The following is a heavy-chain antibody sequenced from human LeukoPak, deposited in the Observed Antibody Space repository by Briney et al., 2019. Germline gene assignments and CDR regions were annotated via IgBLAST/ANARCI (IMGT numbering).Heavy chain of an antibody. CDR1: GFTFSSYE. Sequence: GGSLRLSCAASGFTFSSYEMNWLRQAPGKGLEWVSYISSRGTTIYYADSVRGRFTISRDDAKNSLYLQMSSLSAEDTAVYYCVVSITGTYDYWGPGTLVTVSS. D-gene: IGHD1-20*01. CDR3: VVSITGTYDY. J-gene: IGHJ4*02. CDR2: ISSRGTTI. V-gene: IGHV3-48*03.